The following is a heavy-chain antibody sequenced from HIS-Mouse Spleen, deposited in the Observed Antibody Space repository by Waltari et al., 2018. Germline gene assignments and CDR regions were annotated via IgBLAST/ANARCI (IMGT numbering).Heavy chain of an antibody. Sequence: EVQLVESGGGLVQPGGSLRLSCASYGLTFSSYWMHWVRQAPGKGLVWVSRINSDGSSTSYADSVKGRFTISRDNAKNTLYLQMNSLRAEDTAVYYCARDLELDAFDIWGQGTMVTVSS. J-gene: IGHJ3*02. CDR2: INSDGSST. CDR1: GLTFSSYW. V-gene: IGHV3-74*01. D-gene: IGHD1-1*01. CDR3: ARDLELDAFDI.